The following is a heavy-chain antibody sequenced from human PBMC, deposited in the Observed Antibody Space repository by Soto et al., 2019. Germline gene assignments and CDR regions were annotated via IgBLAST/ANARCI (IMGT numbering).Heavy chain of an antibody. D-gene: IGHD6-13*01. V-gene: IGHV3-11*01. CDR1: GFTFSDYY. J-gene: IGHJ4*02. Sequence: LRLSCAASGFTFSDYYMTWIRQAPGNGLEWVSYISGSSGTISYGDSVKGRFTISRDNAKNSLYLQLNSLRAEDTAVYYCARGTYSSKTDFDYWGQGALVTVSS. CDR2: ISGSSGTI. CDR3: ARGTYSSKTDFDY.